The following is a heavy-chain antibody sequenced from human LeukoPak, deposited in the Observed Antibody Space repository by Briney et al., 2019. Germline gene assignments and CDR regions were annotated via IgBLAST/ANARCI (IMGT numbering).Heavy chain of an antibody. V-gene: IGHV4-30-4*01. CDR3: ARGDYAPFDY. J-gene: IGHJ4*02. Sequence: TLTLTCIASGGTISSGDYYWSCVRPPPGMGLECIGYIYDSGSTYYNPSIKNPINIPVDPSKNQFSLKLTSASAADTAVYSSARGDYAPFDYWGQGTLVTVSS. D-gene: IGHD4-17*01. CDR1: GGTISSGDYY. CDR2: IYDSGST.